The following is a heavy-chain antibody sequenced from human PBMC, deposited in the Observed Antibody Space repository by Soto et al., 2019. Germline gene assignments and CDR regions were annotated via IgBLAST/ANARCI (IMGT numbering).Heavy chain of an antibody. CDR1: GFTFSNYA. CDR3: AKDSLYYYGSVLRKGLDY. V-gene: IGHV3-23*01. D-gene: IGHD3-10*01. CDR2: ISGSGATT. Sequence: EVQLLESGGGLVQPGGSLRLSCAASGFTFSNYAMIWVRQAPGKGLEWVSSISGSGATTYYADSVKGRFTISRDNSKNTLYLQMNSLRAEDTAGYYCAKDSLYYYGSVLRKGLDYWGQGTLVTVSS. J-gene: IGHJ4*02.